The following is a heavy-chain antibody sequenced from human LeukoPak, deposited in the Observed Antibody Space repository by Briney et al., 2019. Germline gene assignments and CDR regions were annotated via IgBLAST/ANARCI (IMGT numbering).Heavy chain of an antibody. CDR1: GYTFSAYD. D-gene: IGHD6-19*01. V-gene: IGHV7-4-1*01. CDR2: INTNTGNP. J-gene: IGHJ4*02. Sequence: ASVKVSFTASGYTFSAYDISWMRQAPGQGLEWMGGINTNTGNPTYAQGFTGRFVFSLDSSVSTAYLQIDSVEAEDTAVYFCARDLAVPGTARGYWGQGTLVTVSS. CDR3: ARDLAVPGTARGY.